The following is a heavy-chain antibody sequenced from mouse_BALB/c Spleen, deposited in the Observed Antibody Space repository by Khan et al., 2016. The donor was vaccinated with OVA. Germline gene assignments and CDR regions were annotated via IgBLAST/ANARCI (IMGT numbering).Heavy chain of an antibody. CDR1: GYTFTTYW. V-gene: IGHV1-7*01. D-gene: IGHD1-3*01. CDR3: TRDNIDY. CDR2: INPTSGYT. Sequence: QVQLQQSGAELAKPGASVKMSCKASGYTFTTYWMHWVKQRPGQGLEWIGYINPTSGYTDYNEKFKDRATLSADKSSSTAYMQLSSLTSEDSAVYYCTRDNIDYWGQGTTLTVSS. J-gene: IGHJ2*01.